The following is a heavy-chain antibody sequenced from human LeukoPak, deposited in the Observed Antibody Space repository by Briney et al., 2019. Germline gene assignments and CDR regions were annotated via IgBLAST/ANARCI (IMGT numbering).Heavy chain of an antibody. CDR3: ARGGPHIAADGYDY. Sequence: PSETLSLTCTVSGGSISSYYWSWIRQPPGKGLEWIGYIYYSGSTNYNPSLKSRVTISVDTSKNQFSLKLSSVTAADTAVYYCARGGPHIAADGYDYWGQGTLVTVSS. D-gene: IGHD6-13*01. V-gene: IGHV4-59*01. CDR1: GGSISSYY. J-gene: IGHJ4*02. CDR2: IYYSGST.